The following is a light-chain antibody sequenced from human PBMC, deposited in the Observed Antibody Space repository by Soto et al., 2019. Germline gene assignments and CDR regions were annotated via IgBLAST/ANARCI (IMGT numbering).Light chain of an antibody. V-gene: IGKV2-28*01. Sequence: DIVLTQSPLSLSVTPGEPASISCRSSQSLLHSNGYNYLDWYLQKPGQSPQLLIYLGFNRASGVPDRFSGSGSGTDFTLKISRVEAEDVGAYYCMEALQTSSYTFGQGTKLEIQ. CDR1: QSLLHSNGYNY. CDR3: MEALQTSSYT. CDR2: LGF. J-gene: IGKJ2*01.